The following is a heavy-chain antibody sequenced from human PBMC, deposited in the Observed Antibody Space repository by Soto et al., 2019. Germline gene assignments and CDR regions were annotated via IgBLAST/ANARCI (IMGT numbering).Heavy chain of an antibody. V-gene: IGHV5-51*01. J-gene: IGHJ3*02. CDR3: ARRVSAFDI. CDR2: IYPGDYDA. Sequence: GESLKISCKGSGYSFTSYWNGWVRQKPGKGQKWMGIIYPGDYDAKNSPSFQGQVTISADKSISTAYLQWDSLKASDTAIYYCARRVSAFDIWGQGTMVTVSS. CDR1: GYSFTSYW.